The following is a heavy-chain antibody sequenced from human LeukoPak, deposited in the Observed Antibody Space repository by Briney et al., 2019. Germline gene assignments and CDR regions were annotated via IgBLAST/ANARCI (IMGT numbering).Heavy chain of an antibody. CDR2: ISGNGGST. CDR3: ASVTTHGVSHYEYKY. V-gene: IGHV3-64*01. D-gene: IGHD4-11*01. CDR1: GFTFSSYV. Sequence: GGSLRLSCAASGFTFSSYVMHWVRQAPGKGLEYVSGISGNGGSTYYANSVKGRFTISRDNSKNTLYLQMGSLRAEDMAVYYCASVTTHGVSHYEYKYWSQGTLVTVSS. J-gene: IGHJ4*02.